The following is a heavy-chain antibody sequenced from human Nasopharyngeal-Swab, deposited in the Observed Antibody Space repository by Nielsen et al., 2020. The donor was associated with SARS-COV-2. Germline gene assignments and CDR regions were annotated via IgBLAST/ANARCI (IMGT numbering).Heavy chain of an antibody. J-gene: IGHJ6*02. Sequence: GESLKISCVGSEFTLANYWIAWVRQLPGKGLESMGIIFPGDSKVAYSPSFQGQVTISADKSTNTAYLQWGSLRASDTAMYYCARRKGLTGTAYYYPMDVWGQGTTVTVTS. CDR1: EFTLANYW. D-gene: IGHD1-7*01. CDR3: ARRKGLTGTAYYYPMDV. V-gene: IGHV5-51*01. CDR2: IFPGDSKV.